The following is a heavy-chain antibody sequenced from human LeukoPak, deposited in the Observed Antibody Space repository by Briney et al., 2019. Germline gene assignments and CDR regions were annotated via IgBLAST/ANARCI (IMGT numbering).Heavy chain of an antibody. J-gene: IGHJ5*02. V-gene: IGHV1-8*01. D-gene: IGHD3-3*01. CDR3: ARGRDTIFGVVSGNWFDP. Sequence: GASVKVSCKASGYTFTSYDINWVRQATGQGLEWMGWMNPNSGNTGCAQKFQGRVTMTRNTSISTAYMELSSLRSEDTAVYYCARGRDTIFGVVSGNWFDPWGQGTLVTVSS. CDR2: MNPNSGNT. CDR1: GYTFTSYD.